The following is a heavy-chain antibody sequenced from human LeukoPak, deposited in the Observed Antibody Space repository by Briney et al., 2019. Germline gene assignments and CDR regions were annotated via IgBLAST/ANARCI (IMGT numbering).Heavy chain of an antibody. J-gene: IGHJ5*02. D-gene: IGHD6-13*01. V-gene: IGHV3-21*01. CDR2: ISSSSSYI. CDR3: ATDLYSRASRFDP. CDR1: GFAFSSYS. Sequence: GGSLRLSCAASGFAFSSYSMNWVRQAPGKGLEWVSSISSSSSYIYYADSVKGRFTISRDNAKNSLYLQMNSLRAEDTAVYYCATDLYSRASRFDPWGQGTLVTVSS.